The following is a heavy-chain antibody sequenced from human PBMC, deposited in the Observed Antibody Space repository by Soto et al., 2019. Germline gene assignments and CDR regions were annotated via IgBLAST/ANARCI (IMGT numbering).Heavy chain of an antibody. J-gene: IGHJ5*02. CDR1: GGSIRSGDYY. D-gene: IGHD4-17*01. CDR2: IYYSGST. Sequence: QVQLQESGPGLVKPSQTLSLTCTVSGGSIRSGDYYWSWIRQPPGKGLEWIGYIYYSGSTYYNPSLKSRVTISVDTSKNQFSLKLSSVTAADTAVYYCARATVTTYNWFDPWGQGTLVTVSS. V-gene: IGHV4-30-4*01. CDR3: ARATVTTYNWFDP.